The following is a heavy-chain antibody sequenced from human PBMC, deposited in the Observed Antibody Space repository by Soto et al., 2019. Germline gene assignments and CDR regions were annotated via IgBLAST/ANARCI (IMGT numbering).Heavy chain of an antibody. CDR1: GFTFSSYS. CDR2: ISSSSSYI. D-gene: IGHD5-18*01. J-gene: IGHJ4*02. V-gene: IGHV3-21*01. CDR3: ARDQRYSYGPSDY. Sequence: EVQLVESGGGLVKPGGSLRLSCAASGFTFSSYSMNWVRQAPGKGLEWVSSISSSSSYIYYADSVKGRFTISRDNAKNSLYLQMNSLRAEDTAVYYCARDQRYSYGPSDYWGQGTLVTVSS.